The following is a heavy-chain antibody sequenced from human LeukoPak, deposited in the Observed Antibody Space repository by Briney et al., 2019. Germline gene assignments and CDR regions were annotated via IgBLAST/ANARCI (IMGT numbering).Heavy chain of an antibody. CDR3: AKAAGDYYYYYYMDV. Sequence: GGSLRLSCAASGFTFSNYGLSWVRQAPGKGLEWVSGITGSGGSTYYADSVKGRFTISRDNSKNTLYLQMNSLRAEDTAVYYCAKAAGDYYYYYYMDVWGKGTTVTVSS. CDR2: ITGSGGST. D-gene: IGHD7-27*01. J-gene: IGHJ6*03. V-gene: IGHV3-23*01. CDR1: GFTFSNYG.